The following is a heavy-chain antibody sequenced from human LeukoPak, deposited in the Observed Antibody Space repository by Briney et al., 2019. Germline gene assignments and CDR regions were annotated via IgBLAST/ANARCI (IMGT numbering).Heavy chain of an antibody. CDR2: LYHSGIT. D-gene: IGHD3-22*01. CDR3: ARHALFDSTGYYYVLDY. V-gene: IGHV4-38-2*01. CDR1: GYSIGSGYF. Sequence: SETLSLTCAVSGYSIGSGYFWGWIRQPPGMGLEWIGSLYHSGITYYNPSLKSRVTISVDTSKNQFSLKLTSVTAADTAVYYCARHALFDSTGYYYVLDYWGQGTLATVSS. J-gene: IGHJ4*02.